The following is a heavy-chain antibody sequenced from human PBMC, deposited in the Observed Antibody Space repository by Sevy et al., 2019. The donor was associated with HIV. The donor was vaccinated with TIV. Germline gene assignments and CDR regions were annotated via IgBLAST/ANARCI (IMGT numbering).Heavy chain of an antibody. J-gene: IGHJ5*01. CDR3: TRVRGLLGWFDS. CDR1: GFAFSDYT. D-gene: IGHD3-10*01. V-gene: IGHV3-30*04. CDR2: ISYDGSRT. Sequence: GGSLRLSCAASGFAFSDYTIHWVRQAPGKGPEWVSVISYDGSRTSYADSVKGRFTISRDNSKNTLFLQMNSLRAEDTAVYYCTRVRGLLGWFDSWGQGTLVTVSS.